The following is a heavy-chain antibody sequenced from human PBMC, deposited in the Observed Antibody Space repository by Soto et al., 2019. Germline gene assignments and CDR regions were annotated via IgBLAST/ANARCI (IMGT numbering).Heavy chain of an antibody. CDR1: GYTFTSYY. CDR2: ISAYNGNT. CDR3: ARSSRVYDSSGYYDYFDY. D-gene: IGHD3-22*01. V-gene: IGHV1-18*04. J-gene: IGHJ4*02. Sequence: GASVKVSCKASGYTFTSYYMHWVRQAPGQGHEWMGWISAYNGNTNYAQKLQGRVTMTTDTSTSTAYMELRSLRSDDTAVYYCARSSRVYDSSGYYDYFDYWGQGTLVTVSS.